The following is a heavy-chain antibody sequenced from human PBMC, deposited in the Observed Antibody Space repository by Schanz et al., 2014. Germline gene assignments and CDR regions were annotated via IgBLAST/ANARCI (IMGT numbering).Heavy chain of an antibody. CDR2: IRADGRMT. CDR3: AKSYDTSGYSGFDY. Sequence: EVQLVESGGGLVQPGGSLRLSCAASGLTLSDYWMHWVRQAPGKGPEWISHIRADGRMTNYAASVKGRFTISRDNSKNTLYLQMNSLRTEDTAVYFCAKSYDTSGYSGFDYWGQGTLVTVSS. V-gene: IGHV3-74*01. J-gene: IGHJ4*02. D-gene: IGHD3-22*01. CDR1: GLTLSDYW.